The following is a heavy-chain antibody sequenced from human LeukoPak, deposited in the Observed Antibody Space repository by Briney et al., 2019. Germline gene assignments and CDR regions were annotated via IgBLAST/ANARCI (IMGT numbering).Heavy chain of an antibody. Sequence: ASVKVSFKASGYTFTSYGISWVRQARGQGLEWMGWISAYNGNTNYAQKLQGRVTMTTDTSTSTAYMELRSLRSDDTAVYYCARDIVVVPAAEMNWLDPWGQGTLVTVSS. CDR1: GYTFTSYG. CDR3: ARDIVVVPAAEMNWLDP. V-gene: IGHV1-18*01. CDR2: ISAYNGNT. J-gene: IGHJ5*02. D-gene: IGHD2-2*01.